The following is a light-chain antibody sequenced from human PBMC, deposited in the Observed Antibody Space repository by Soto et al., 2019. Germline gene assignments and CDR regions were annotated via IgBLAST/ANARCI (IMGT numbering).Light chain of an antibody. V-gene: IGLV2-14*01. CDR2: EVS. Sequence: QSVLTQPASVSGSLGQSITISCTGSSSDIGGYTTVAWYQQHPGKVPKLVIYEVSYRPSGVSTRFSGSRSGNTASLTISGLQAEDEADYYCSSLSTNTPYVFGTGTKLTVL. CDR3: SSLSTNTPYV. J-gene: IGLJ1*01. CDR1: SSDIGGYTT.